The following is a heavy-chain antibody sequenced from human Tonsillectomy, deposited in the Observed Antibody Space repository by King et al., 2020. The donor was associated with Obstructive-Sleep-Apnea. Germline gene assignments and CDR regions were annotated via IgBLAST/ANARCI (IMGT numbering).Heavy chain of an antibody. CDR1: GCNLNAYH. Sequence: VQLVESGGGLVKPGGSLRLSCAASGCNLNAYHMSWIRQAPGKGLEWVSYAKSGDVLIFYADSVKGRFTVSKDNAKNSLYLQMNSLRVEDTAIYYCARDLWGGTYDYWGQGALVTVSS. J-gene: IGHJ4*02. CDR3: ARDLWGGTYDY. D-gene: IGHD1-26*01. V-gene: IGHV3-11*01. CDR2: AKSGDVLI.